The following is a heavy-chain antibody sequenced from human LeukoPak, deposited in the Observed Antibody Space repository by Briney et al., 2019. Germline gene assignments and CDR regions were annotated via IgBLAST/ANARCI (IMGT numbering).Heavy chain of an antibody. V-gene: IGHV4-39*07. CDR2: IYYSGST. CDR1: GGSISSSSYY. Sequence: PSETLSLTCTVSGGSISSSSYYWGWIRQPPGKGLEWIGSIYYSGSTYYNPSLKSRVTISVDTSKNQFSLKLSSVTAADTAVYYCANLGGSGSPGDWGQGTLVTVSS. CDR3: ANLGGSGSPGD. D-gene: IGHD3-10*01. J-gene: IGHJ4*02.